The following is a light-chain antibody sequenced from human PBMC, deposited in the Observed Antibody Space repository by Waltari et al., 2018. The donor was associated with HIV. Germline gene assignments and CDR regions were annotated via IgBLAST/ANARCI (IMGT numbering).Light chain of an antibody. CDR3: QQRCNWPLT. Sequence: IVLTQSPPTLSLSPGERATLSCRASQSISTYLAWYHLNSGQAPRLLIHDASKRAPGVPIRFSGSGSWTEFTLIISSLEPEDFAVYFCQQRCNWPLTFGGGTKVDI. CDR1: QSISTY. V-gene: IGKV3-11*01. CDR2: DAS. J-gene: IGKJ4*01.